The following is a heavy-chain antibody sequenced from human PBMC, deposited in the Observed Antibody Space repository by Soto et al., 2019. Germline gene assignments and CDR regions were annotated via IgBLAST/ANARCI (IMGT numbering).Heavy chain of an antibody. J-gene: IGHJ3*02. D-gene: IGHD1-7*01. CDR2: IRSKAFRETT. Sequence: GGSLRLSCAASGFTFDDYTVNWFRQAPGKGLEWVAFIRSKAFRETTHFAASVKGRFTLSRDDSKSIFYLQMNSLKTDDTALYFCATNRNYIAFLQDIWGQGTLVTVSS. V-gene: IGHV3-49*03. CDR1: GFTFDDYT. CDR3: ATNRNYIAFLQDI.